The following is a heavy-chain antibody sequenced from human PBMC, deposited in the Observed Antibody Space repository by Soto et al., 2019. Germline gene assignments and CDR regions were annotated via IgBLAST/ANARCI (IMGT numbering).Heavy chain of an antibody. CDR1: GYKFISHS. Sequence: ASVKVSCKSSGYKFISHSITWVRQAPGQGLEWMGRISAYNGNTNYAQKLQGRVTMTTDTSTNTAYMQLRSLRSDDTAVYYCARGAFCGGAPGCRDMDVWGQGTTVTVSS. J-gene: IGHJ6*02. V-gene: IGHV1-18*01. D-gene: IGHD2-21*01. CDR2: ISAYNGNT. CDR3: ARGAFCGGAPGCRDMDV.